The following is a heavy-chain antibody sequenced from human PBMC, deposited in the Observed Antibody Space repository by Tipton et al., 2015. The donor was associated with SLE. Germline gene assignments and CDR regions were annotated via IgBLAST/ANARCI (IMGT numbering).Heavy chain of an antibody. V-gene: IGHV4-34*01. Sequence: TLSLTCAVYGGSFSGYYWSWIRQSPGKGLEWIGEINHSGSTNYNPSLKSRVTISVDTSKNQFSLKLSSVTAADTAVYYCARGDMTTVGPFFDYWGQGTLVTVSS. CDR2: INHSGST. J-gene: IGHJ4*02. CDR1: GGSFSGYY. D-gene: IGHD4-23*01. CDR3: ARGDMTTVGPFFDY.